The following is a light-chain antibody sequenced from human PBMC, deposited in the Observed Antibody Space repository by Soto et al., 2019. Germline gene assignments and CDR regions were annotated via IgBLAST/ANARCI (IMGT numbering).Light chain of an antibody. Sequence: ENVLTQSPGTLSLSPGERATLSCRVSQSISSSYLAWYQQKPGQTPRLLIYHASNRATGIPDRFSGSGSGKDFTLTISRLEPEDFAVYYCQQYGDSLLTFGGGTKVEIK. CDR1: QSISSSY. J-gene: IGKJ4*01. V-gene: IGKV3-20*01. CDR2: HAS. CDR3: QQYGDSLLT.